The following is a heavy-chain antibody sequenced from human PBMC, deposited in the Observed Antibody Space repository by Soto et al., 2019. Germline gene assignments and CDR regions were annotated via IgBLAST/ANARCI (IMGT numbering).Heavy chain of an antibody. CDR1: GYTFTNYY. Sequence: ASVKVSCKASGYTFTNYYMHWVRQAPGQGLEWMGMIDPSGGTTKYAQTFQGRVTLTRDTSTSTVYIDLSSLRSDDTAVYYCARDKLDFGDYSFDYWGQGTLVTVSS. CDR2: IDPSGGTT. CDR3: ARDKLDFGDYSFDY. V-gene: IGHV1-46*01. J-gene: IGHJ4*02. D-gene: IGHD4-17*01.